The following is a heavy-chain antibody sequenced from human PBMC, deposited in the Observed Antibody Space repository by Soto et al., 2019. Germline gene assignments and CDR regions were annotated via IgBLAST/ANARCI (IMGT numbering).Heavy chain of an antibody. Sequence: QVQLVESGGGVVQPGRSLRLSCAASGFTFSSYGMHWVRQAPGKRLEWVAVISYDGSNKYYADSVKGRFTISRDNSKNTLYLQMNSLRAEDTAVYYCAKSYYGSGSYYWGAFDIWGQGTMVTVSS. CDR2: ISYDGSNK. J-gene: IGHJ3*02. CDR3: AKSYYGSGSYYWGAFDI. CDR1: GFTFSSYG. D-gene: IGHD3-10*01. V-gene: IGHV3-30*18.